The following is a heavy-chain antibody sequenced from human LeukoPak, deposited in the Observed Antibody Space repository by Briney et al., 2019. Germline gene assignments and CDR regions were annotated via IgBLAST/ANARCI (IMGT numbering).Heavy chain of an antibody. CDR1: GFTFSSYA. CDR3: ASEYASPPNWFDP. J-gene: IGHJ5*02. CDR2: IYYSGST. Sequence: GSLRLSCAASGFTFSSYAMSWIRQPPGKGLEWIGYIYYSGSTNYNPSLKSRVTISVDTSKNQFSLKLSSVTAADTAVYYCASEYASPPNWFDPWGQGTLVTASS. V-gene: IGHV4-59*08. D-gene: IGHD2-8*01.